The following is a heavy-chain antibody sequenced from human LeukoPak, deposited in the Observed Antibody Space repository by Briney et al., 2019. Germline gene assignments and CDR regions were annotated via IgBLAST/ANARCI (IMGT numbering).Heavy chain of an antibody. Sequence: KPSETLSLTCTVSGGSISRYYWSWIRQPPGKGLEWIGYIYYSGSTNYNPSLKSRVTISVVTSKNQFSLKLSFVHAADTAVYCCARAYYYDSSGYFGYWGQGTLVTVSS. CDR2: IYYSGST. V-gene: IGHV4-59*01. CDR1: GGSISRYY. J-gene: IGHJ4*02. D-gene: IGHD3-22*01. CDR3: ARAYYYDSSGYFGY.